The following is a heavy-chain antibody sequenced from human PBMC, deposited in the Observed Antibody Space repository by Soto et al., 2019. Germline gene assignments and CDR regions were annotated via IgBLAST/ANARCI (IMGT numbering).Heavy chain of an antibody. J-gene: IGHJ3*02. CDR2: INPNSGGT. V-gene: IGHV1-2*02. D-gene: IGHD2-2*02. Sequence: ASVKVSCKASGYTFTGYYMHWVRQAPGQGLEWMGWINPNSGGTNYAQKFQGRVTMTRDTSISTAYMELSRLRSDDTAVYYCARDRVPAYQLLYHDAFDIWGQGTMVTVSS. CDR3: ARDRVPAYQLLYHDAFDI. CDR1: GYTFTGYY.